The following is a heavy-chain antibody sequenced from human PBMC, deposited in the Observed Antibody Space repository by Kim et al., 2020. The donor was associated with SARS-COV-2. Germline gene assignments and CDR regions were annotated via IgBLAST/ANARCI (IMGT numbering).Heavy chain of an antibody. V-gene: IGHV4-39*07. CDR2: TYYSGKT. D-gene: IGHD3-10*02. Sequence: SETLSLTCTVSSGSLHSNDDNYWGWIRQPPGKGLEWIGSTYYSGKTHYNPSLRSRVTISADTSKSQFSLTLSSVTAADTAVYYCVLFAGFWGQGALVTVSS. J-gene: IGHJ4*02. CDR3: VLFAGF. CDR1: SGSLHSNDDNY.